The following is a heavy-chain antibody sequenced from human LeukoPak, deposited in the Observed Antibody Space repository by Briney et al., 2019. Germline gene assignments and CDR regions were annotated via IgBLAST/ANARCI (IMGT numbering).Heavy chain of an antibody. Sequence: GGSLRLSCAASGFTFSSYSMNWVRQAPGKGLEWVSAISSGGGTTYYADSVMGRFTISRDSSKNTLYLQMNSLRAEDTALYYCAKKVVGAIRYWGQGTLVTVSS. V-gene: IGHV3-23*01. CDR2: ISSGGGTT. CDR3: AKKVVGAIRY. CDR1: GFTFSSYS. D-gene: IGHD1-26*01. J-gene: IGHJ4*02.